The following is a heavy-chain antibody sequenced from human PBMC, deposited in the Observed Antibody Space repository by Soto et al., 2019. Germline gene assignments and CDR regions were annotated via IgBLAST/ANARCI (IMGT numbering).Heavy chain of an antibody. V-gene: IGHV3-74*01. CDR2: TNEDGSII. CDR1: GFTFSSYW. J-gene: IGHJ4*02. D-gene: IGHD3-16*01. CDR3: TRGMGGRGGY. Sequence: GGSLRLSCAASGFTFSSYWMHWVRQAPGKGLVWVSRTNEDGSIINYADSVKGRFTISRDNAKNTLYLEMNSLRVEDTAVYYCTRGMGGRGGYWGPGTLVTVSS.